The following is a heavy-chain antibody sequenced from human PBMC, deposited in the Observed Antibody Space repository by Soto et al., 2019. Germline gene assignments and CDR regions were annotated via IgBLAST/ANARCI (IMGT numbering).Heavy chain of an antibody. CDR3: ARYREPDGIWTFDS. Sequence: PGGSLRLSCAAFGFTLDKYTMGWVRQAPGKGLEWVAESFSSGGTQYADSVKGRFTISRDNSRNMVFLQMNGLRVEDTALYYCARYREPDGIWTFDSWGQGALVTVSS. D-gene: IGHD3-9*01. J-gene: IGHJ4*02. V-gene: IGHV3-23*05. CDR1: GFTLDKYT. CDR2: SFSSGGT.